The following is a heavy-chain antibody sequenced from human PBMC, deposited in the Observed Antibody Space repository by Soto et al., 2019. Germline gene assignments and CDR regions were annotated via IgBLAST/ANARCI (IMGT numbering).Heavy chain of an antibody. J-gene: IGHJ3*02. V-gene: IGHV1-3*01. Sequence: AAVKGSCKASGYTFTSYAMHWVRQAPGQRLEWMGWINAGNGNTKYSQKFQGRVTITRDTSASTAYMELSSLRSEDTAVYYCARGPPRHAFDIWGQGTMVSVS. CDR3: ARGPPRHAFDI. CDR1: GYTFTSYA. CDR2: INAGNGNT.